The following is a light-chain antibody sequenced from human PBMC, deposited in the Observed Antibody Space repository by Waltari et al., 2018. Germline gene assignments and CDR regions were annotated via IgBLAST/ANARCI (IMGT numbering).Light chain of an antibody. J-gene: IGKJ4*01. Sequence: DIQMTQSPSSLSASVGDRVTITCRASQSITRYLNWYQQKPGKAPKLLIYTTSTLQSDIPSRFSGSGSGTDFTLTISSLQSEDFAVYYCQQYNNWPLTFGGGTKVEIK. CDR2: TTS. CDR1: QSITRY. CDR3: QQYNNWPLT. V-gene: IGKV1-39*01.